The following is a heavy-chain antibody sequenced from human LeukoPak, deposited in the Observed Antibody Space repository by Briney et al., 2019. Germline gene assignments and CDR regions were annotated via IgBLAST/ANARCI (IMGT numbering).Heavy chain of an antibody. D-gene: IGHD6-19*01. J-gene: IGHJ4*02. CDR3: ARVRQWLVLYYFDY. CDR1: GYTFTSYG. V-gene: IGHV1-18*01. CDR2: ISAYNGNT. Sequence: GASVKVSCKASGYTFTSYGISWVRQAPGQGLEWMGWISAYNGNTNYAQKLQGRVTMTTDTSTSTAYMELRSLRSDDTAVYYCARVRQWLVLYYFDYWGQGTLVTVSS.